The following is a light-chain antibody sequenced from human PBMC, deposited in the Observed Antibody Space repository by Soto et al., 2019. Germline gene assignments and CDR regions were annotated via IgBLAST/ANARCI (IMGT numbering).Light chain of an antibody. V-gene: IGLV1-40*01. CDR1: SSNIGAGYG. CDR2: GNS. Sequence: QLVLTQPTSVSGAPGQRVTISCTGSSSNIGAGYGVQWYQQFPGTAPKLLIYGNSNRPSGVPDRFSGSKSGTSASLAITGLQAEDEADYYCQSYDSSLSGYVFGTGTKLTVL. J-gene: IGLJ1*01. CDR3: QSYDSSLSGYV.